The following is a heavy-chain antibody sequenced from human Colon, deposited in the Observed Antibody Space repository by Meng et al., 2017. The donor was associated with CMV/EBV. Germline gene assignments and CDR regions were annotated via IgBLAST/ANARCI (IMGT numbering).Heavy chain of an antibody. V-gene: IGHV4-59*01. CDR1: GGSISTYY. Sequence: SETLSLTCTVSGGSISTYYWSWIRQPPGKGLEWLGDIYYSGRTTYNPALNSRVTISVDTSKNQFSLKLSSVTPADTAVYYCARPYPLLGPGHNWFDPWGQGTLVTVSS. D-gene: IGHD2-2*01. J-gene: IGHJ5*02. CDR3: ARPYPLLGPGHNWFDP. CDR2: IYYSGRT.